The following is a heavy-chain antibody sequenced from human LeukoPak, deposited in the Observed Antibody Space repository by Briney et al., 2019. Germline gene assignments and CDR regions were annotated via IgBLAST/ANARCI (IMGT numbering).Heavy chain of an antibody. J-gene: IGHJ4*02. V-gene: IGHV1-69*01. CDR2: IIPIFGTA. CDR1: GGTFSSYA. CDR3: AMRGYSYGYDY. Sequence: ASVKVSCKASGGTFSSYAISWVRQAPGQGLEWMGGIIPIFGTANYAQKFQGRVTITADESTSTAYMELSSPRSEDTAVYYCAMRGYSYGYDYWGQGTLVTVSS. D-gene: IGHD5-18*01.